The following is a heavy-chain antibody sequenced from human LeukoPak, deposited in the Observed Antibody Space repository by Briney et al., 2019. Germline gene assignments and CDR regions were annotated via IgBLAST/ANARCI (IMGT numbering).Heavy chain of an antibody. CDR2: INSGGSST. D-gene: IGHD3-22*01. J-gene: IGHJ4*02. V-gene: IGHV3-74*01. CDR1: GFTPSRYG. Sequence: GGSLRLSCAASGFTPSRYGMNWVRQAPGKGLVWVSRINSGGSSTTYADSVKGRFTISRDNAKNTLILQMNSLRAEDTAVYYCARDYYSRFDYWGQGTLVTVSS. CDR3: ARDYYSRFDY.